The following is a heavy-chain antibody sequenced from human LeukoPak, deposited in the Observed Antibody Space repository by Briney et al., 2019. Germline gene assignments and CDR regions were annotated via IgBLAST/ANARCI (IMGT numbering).Heavy chain of an antibody. Sequence: SVKVSCKTSGGDVTTFAISWVRQAPGQGLEWMGGIIPIFGTPDHAQRFQGRVTITADRATGTVYLELSSLRSEDTAVYYCARSHSSSSGHDAFNIWGQGTMVTVSS. CDR2: IIPIFGTP. CDR1: GGDVTTFA. D-gene: IGHD6-6*01. J-gene: IGHJ3*02. V-gene: IGHV1-69*06. CDR3: ARSHSSSSGHDAFNI.